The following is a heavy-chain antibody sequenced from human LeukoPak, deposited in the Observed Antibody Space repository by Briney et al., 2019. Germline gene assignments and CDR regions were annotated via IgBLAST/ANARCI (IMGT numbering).Heavy chain of an antibody. CDR2: IYWDDDK. J-gene: IGHJ5*02. V-gene: IGHV2-5*02. Sequence: SGPTLVNPPQTLTLTCTFSGFSFSTSGVGVGWIRQPPGKALEWLALIYWDDDKRYRPSLKSRLTITKDTSKNQVVLTMTNMDPVDTATYYCAHRGRLWPAGYNWFDPWGQGTLVTVSS. CDR3: AHRGRLWPAGYNWFDP. D-gene: IGHD4/OR15-4a*01. CDR1: GFSFSTSGVG.